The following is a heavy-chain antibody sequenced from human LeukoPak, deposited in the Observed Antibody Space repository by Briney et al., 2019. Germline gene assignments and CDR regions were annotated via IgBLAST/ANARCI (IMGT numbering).Heavy chain of an antibody. CDR2: IYYSGST. Sequence: SETLSLTCSVSGGSISSSSYYWGWIRQPPGKGLEWIGSIYYSGSTYYNPSLKRRVTISVDTSKNQFSLKLSSVTAADTAVYYCARDDSWVIESGYPFDYWGQGTLVTVSS. CDR1: GGSISSSSYY. V-gene: IGHV4-39*07. CDR3: ARDDSWVIESGYPFDY. D-gene: IGHD5-12*01. J-gene: IGHJ4*02.